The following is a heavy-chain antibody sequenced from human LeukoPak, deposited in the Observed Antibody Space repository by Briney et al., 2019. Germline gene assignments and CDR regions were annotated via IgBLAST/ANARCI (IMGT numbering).Heavy chain of an antibody. Sequence: SETLSLTCTVSGGSISSSSYYWGWIRQPPGKGLEWIGSIYYSGSTYYNPSLKSRVTISVDTSKNQFSLRLSSVTAADTAVYYCARLHSTHSSNSWGQGTLVTVSS. V-gene: IGHV4-39*01. J-gene: IGHJ4*02. CDR1: GGSISSSSYY. CDR3: ARLHSTHSSNS. D-gene: IGHD6-13*01. CDR2: IYYSGST.